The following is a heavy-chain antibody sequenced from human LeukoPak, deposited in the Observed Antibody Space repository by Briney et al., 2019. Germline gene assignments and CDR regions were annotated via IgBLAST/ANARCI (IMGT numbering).Heavy chain of an antibody. V-gene: IGHV4-4*02. CDR3: AGLRLPQAYYYDRGPFDY. CDR2: MYHSGST. J-gene: IGHJ4*02. Sequence: TSETLSLTCAVSGGSISSSNWWSWVRQPPGKGLEWIGEMYHSGSTNYNPSLKSRVTISVDKSKNQFSLKLSSVTAADTAVYYCAGLRLPQAYYYDRGPFDYWGQGTLVTVSS. D-gene: IGHD3-22*01. CDR1: GGSISSSNW.